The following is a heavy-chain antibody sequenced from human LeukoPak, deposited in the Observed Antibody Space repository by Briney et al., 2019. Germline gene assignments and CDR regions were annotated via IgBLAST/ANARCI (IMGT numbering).Heavy chain of an antibody. CDR2: IYNSGST. CDR3: AREKDSIVSTARMDV. J-gene: IGHJ6*03. Sequence: AETLSLTCTVSGASISSYWWTWIRQPPGKGLEWLGYIYNSGSTRYNPSLKSRVTISVDTSKNQFSLNLTSVTAADTAVYYCAREKDSIVSTARMDVWGRGTTVTVSS. V-gene: IGHV4-59*01. CDR1: GASISSYW. D-gene: IGHD5/OR15-5a*01.